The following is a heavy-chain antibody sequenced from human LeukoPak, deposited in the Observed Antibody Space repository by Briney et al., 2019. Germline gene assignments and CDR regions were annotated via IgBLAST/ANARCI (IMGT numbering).Heavy chain of an antibody. J-gene: IGHJ4*02. CDR3: TREWAGTTVDY. V-gene: IGHV4-4*02. CDR1: GDSISSSNW. Sequence: PSETLSLTCAVSGDSISSSNWWHWVRQPPGKGLEWIGEIYHSGSTNYNPSLKSRVTISLDKSKNQFSLRLSSATAADTAVYYCTREWAGTTVDYWGQGTLVTVSP. D-gene: IGHD1-7*01. CDR2: IYHSGST.